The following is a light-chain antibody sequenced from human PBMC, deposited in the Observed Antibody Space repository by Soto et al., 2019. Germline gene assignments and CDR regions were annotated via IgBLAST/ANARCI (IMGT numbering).Light chain of an antibody. CDR2: GAS. V-gene: IGKV3-15*01. CDR1: QGVSRK. J-gene: IGKJ4*01. Sequence: DIVMTRSQTTLTVAPGEIVTFSCGASQGVSRKLAWYQHKPGQAPRLLISGASTGATGIPARFSGSGSGTEFTLTISSLQSEDCAIYYFQKYHTWPITVGGGTKVDIK. CDR3: QKYHTWPIT.